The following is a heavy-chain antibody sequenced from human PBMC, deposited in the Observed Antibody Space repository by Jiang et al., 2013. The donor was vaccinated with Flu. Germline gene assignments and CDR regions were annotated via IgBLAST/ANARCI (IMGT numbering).Heavy chain of an antibody. CDR3: ARRITMVRGVIIEGSNDAFDI. CDR1: GYSFTSYW. CDR2: IDPSDSYT. J-gene: IGHJ3*02. Sequence: GAEVKKPGESLRISCKGSGYSFTSYWISWVRQMPGKGLEWMGRIDPSDSYTNYSPSFQGHVTTSADKSISTAYLQWSSLKASDTAMYYCARRITMVRGVIIEGSNDAFDIWGQGTMVTVSS. V-gene: IGHV5-10-1*01. D-gene: IGHD3-10*01.